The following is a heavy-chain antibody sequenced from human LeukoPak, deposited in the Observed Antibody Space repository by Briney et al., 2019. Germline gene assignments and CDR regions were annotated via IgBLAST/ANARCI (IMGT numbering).Heavy chain of an antibody. CDR2: IYSGGST. Sequence: GGSLRLSCAASGFTVSSNYMSWVRQAPGRGLEWVSVIYSGGSTYYADSVKGRFTISRDNSKNTLYIQMNSLRAEDTAVYYCARDPTYYYDSSGYPNDAFDIWGQGTMVTVSS. D-gene: IGHD3-22*01. CDR1: GFTVSSNY. CDR3: ARDPTYYYDSSGYPNDAFDI. V-gene: IGHV3-66*02. J-gene: IGHJ3*02.